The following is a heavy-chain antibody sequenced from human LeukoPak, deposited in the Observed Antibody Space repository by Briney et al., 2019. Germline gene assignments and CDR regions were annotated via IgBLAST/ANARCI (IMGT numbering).Heavy chain of an antibody. CDR2: IYYGGST. V-gene: IGHV4-59*01. CDR1: GGSISSYY. D-gene: IGHD3-22*01. CDR3: ARIDRSGYYRYDY. J-gene: IGHJ4*02. Sequence: SETLPLTCTVSGGSISSYYWSWIRQPPGKGLEWIGYIYYGGSTNYNPSLKSRVTISVDTSKNQFSLKLSSVTAADTAVYYCARIDRSGYYRYDYWGQGTLVTVSS.